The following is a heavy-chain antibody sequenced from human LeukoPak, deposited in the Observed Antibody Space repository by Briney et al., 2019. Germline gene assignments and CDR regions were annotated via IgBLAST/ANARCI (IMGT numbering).Heavy chain of an antibody. J-gene: IGHJ4*02. Sequence: SETLSLTCTVSGGSISSSSYYWGWIRQPPGKGLEWIGSIYYSGSTYYNPSLKSRVTISVDTSKNQFSLKLSSVTAADTAVYYCARDIGYCSGGSCGGIDYWGQGTLVTVSS. CDR1: GGSISSSSYY. CDR3: ARDIGYCSGGSCGGIDY. D-gene: IGHD2-15*01. V-gene: IGHV4-39*07. CDR2: IYYSGST.